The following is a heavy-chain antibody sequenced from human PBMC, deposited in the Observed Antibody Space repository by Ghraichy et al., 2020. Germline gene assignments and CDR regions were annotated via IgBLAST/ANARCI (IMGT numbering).Heavy chain of an antibody. CDR2: MNPNSGNT. V-gene: IGHV1-8*01. Sequence: ASVKVSCEASGYTFSDYDINWVRQAAGQGLEWMGWMNPNSGNTGYAQNFQGRVTMTRDASINTAYMELSSLRSEDTAVYFCARVPALFCKKNRCFTSTMNAWGQGTLVTVSS. CDR1: GYTFSDYD. J-gene: IGHJ4*02. CDR3: ARVPALFCKKNRCFTSTMNA. D-gene: IGHD2-8*01.